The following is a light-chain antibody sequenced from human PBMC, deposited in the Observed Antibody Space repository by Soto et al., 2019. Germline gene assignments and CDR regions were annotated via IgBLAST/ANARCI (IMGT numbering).Light chain of an antibody. J-gene: IGLJ2*01. V-gene: IGLV2-14*01. CDR2: EVS. CDR1: SSDVGGYNY. CDR3: SSYSSSSTLL. Sequence: QSALTQPASVFGSPGQSITISCTGTSSDVGGYNYVSWYQQHPGKAPKVMIYEVSNRPSEVSNRFSGSKSGNTASLTISGLQAEDEADYYCSSYSSSSTLLFGGGTKLTVL.